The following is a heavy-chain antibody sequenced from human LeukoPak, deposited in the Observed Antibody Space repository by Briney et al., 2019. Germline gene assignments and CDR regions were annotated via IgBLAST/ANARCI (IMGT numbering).Heavy chain of an antibody. V-gene: IGHV1-69*13. CDR3: ARDFTEWLSWFDP. CDR1: GGTFSSYA. Sequence: SVKVSCKASGGTFSSYAISWVRQAPGQGPEWMGGIIPIFGTANYAQKFQGRVTITADESTSTAYMELSSLRSEDTAVYYCARDFTEWLSWFDPWGQGTLVTVSS. D-gene: IGHD3-3*01. CDR2: IIPIFGTA. J-gene: IGHJ5*02.